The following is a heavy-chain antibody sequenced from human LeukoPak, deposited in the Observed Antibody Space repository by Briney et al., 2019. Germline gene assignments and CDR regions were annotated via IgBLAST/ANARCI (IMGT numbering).Heavy chain of an antibody. D-gene: IGHD3-22*01. CDR1: GGSISSGSYY. CDR3: ARSSGYYSEGLGAFDI. J-gene: IGHJ3*02. CDR2: IYTSGST. V-gene: IGHV4-61*02. Sequence: SQTLSLTCTVSGGSISSGSYYWSWIRQPAGKGLEWIGRIYTSGSTNYNPSLKSRVTISVDTSKNQFSLKLSSVTAADTAVYYCARSSGYYSEGLGAFDIWGQGTMVTVSS.